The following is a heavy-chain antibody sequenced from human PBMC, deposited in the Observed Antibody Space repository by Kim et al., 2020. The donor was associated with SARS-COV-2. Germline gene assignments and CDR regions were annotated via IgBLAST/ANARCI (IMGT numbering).Heavy chain of an antibody. CDR2: IYYSGTT. D-gene: IGHD2-2*01. Sequence: SETLSLTCTVSGGSVSSGSYYWSWIRQPPGKGLEWIGYIYYSGTTNYNPSLKSRVTISVDTSKNQFSLKLSSVTAADTAVYYCARDYCSSTSCSYAFDIWGQGTMVTVAS. CDR3: ARDYCSSTSCSYAFDI. CDR1: GGSVSSGSYY. J-gene: IGHJ3*02. V-gene: IGHV4-61*01.